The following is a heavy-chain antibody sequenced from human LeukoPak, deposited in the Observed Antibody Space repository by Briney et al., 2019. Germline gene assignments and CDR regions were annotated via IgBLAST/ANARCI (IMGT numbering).Heavy chain of an antibody. CDR2: INPNSDGT. CDR3: ARGGYSSSWYPRAEYFQH. J-gene: IGHJ1*01. Sequence: GASVKVSYKASGYTFTGYYMHWVRQAPGQGLEWMGWINPNSDGTNYAQKFQGRVTMTRDTSISTAYMELSRLRSDDTAVYYCARGGYSSSWYPRAEYFQHWGQGTLVTVSS. V-gene: IGHV1-2*02. CDR1: GYTFTGYY. D-gene: IGHD6-13*01.